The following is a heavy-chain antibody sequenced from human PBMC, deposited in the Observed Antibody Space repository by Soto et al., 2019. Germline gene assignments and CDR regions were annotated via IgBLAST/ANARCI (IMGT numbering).Heavy chain of an antibody. CDR2: IYYSGST. CDR1: GGSISSGGYY. D-gene: IGHD2-2*01. V-gene: IGHV4-31*03. Sequence: QVQLQESGPGLVKPSQTLSLTCTVSGGSISSGGYYWSWIRQHPGKGLAWIGYIYYSGSTYYNPSLKSRVTSSVDTSKNYISPRLSSVTAADTDMYYFARNCGYGNSTSCKNWFAPWGQGTLVTVSS. CDR3: ARNCGYGNSTSCKNWFAP. J-gene: IGHJ5*02.